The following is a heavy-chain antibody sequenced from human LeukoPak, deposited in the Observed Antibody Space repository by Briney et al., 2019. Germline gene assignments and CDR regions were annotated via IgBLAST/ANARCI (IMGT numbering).Heavy chain of an antibody. CDR3: ARDGIQLPDTLDY. CDR1: GFTFNNYA. CDR2: INGGDNGDNT. D-gene: IGHD1-1*01. J-gene: IGHJ4*02. V-gene: IGHV3-23*01. Sequence: GGSLRLSCAASGFTFNNYAMTWVRQAPGKGLQWVSTINGGDNGDNTYYADSVRGRFTVSRDNSKNTVYLQMNSLRVEDTAVYYCARDGIQLPDTLDYWGLGTLVTVSS.